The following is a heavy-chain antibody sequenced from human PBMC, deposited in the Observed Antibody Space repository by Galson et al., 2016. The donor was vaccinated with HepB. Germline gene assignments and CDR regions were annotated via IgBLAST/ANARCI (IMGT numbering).Heavy chain of an antibody. CDR1: GFSVTTGGVG. CDR3: AHFPPQTCPGTVPQFDY. D-gene: IGHD1-1*01. CDR2: IYWDDDK. Sequence: PALVKPTQTLTLTCTYSGFSVTTGGVGVGWIRQPQGKALEWLALIYWDDDKRYSPSLSSRLTTTKDTSRNQVVLRMTNMDPVDTATYYCAHFPPQTCPGTVPQFDYWGQGTLVTVSS. V-gene: IGHV2-5*02. J-gene: IGHJ4*02.